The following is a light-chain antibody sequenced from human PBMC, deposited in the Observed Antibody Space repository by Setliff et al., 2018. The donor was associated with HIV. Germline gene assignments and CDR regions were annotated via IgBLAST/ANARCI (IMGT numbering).Light chain of an antibody. CDR2: DNN. V-gene: IGLV1-51*01. CDR3: GTWDTSLSAGWV. CDR1: SSNIGNNY. J-gene: IGLJ1*01. Sequence: GQKVTISCSGSSSNIGNNYVSWYQHLPGTAPKLLIYDNNKRPSGIPDRFSGSKSGTSATLGITGLQTGDEADYYCGTWDTSLSAGWVFGTGTKVTVL.